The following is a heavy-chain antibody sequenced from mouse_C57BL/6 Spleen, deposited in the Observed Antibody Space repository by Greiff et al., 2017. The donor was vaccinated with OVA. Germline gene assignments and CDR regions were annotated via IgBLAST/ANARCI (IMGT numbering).Heavy chain of an antibody. V-gene: IGHV1-81*01. CDR2: IYPRSGNT. CDR1: GYTFTSYG. Sequence: QVQLQQSGAELARPGASVKLSCKASGYTFTSYGISWVKQRPGQGLEWIGDIYPRSGNTYYNEKFKGKATLTADKSSSTAYMQLRSLTSEDSAVYLCARHCNNEDMDYWGQGTSVTVSS. D-gene: IGHD1-3*01. J-gene: IGHJ4*01. CDR3: ARHCNNEDMDY.